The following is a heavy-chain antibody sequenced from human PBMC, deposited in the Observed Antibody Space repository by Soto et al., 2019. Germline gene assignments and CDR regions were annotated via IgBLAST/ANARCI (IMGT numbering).Heavy chain of an antibody. J-gene: IGHJ6*02. Sequence: QVQLVQSGGEVKKPGASVKVSCKTSGYSFTTYGISWVRQAPGQGLEWMGWISAYNGNTNYAQKLQDRVTMTTDTSTITAYMELRSLRSDDTAVYSCAGEGPAPDYYYGMDVWGQGSTVTVSS. V-gene: IGHV1-18*01. CDR1: GYSFTTYG. CDR3: AGEGPAPDYYYGMDV. CDR2: ISAYNGNT.